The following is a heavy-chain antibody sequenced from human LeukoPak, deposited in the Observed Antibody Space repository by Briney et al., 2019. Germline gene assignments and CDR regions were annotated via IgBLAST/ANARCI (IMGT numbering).Heavy chain of an antibody. Sequence: QPGGSLRLSCAASGFTFSSYGMHWVRQAPGKGLEWLAVISYDGSNKYYADSVKGRFTISRDNSKNTLYLQMNSLRAEDTAVYYCAKGNEYYDILTGYPLGDWGQGTLVTVSS. J-gene: IGHJ4*02. CDR3: AKGNEYYDILTGYPLGD. V-gene: IGHV3-30*18. CDR1: GFTFSSYG. CDR2: ISYDGSNK. D-gene: IGHD3-9*01.